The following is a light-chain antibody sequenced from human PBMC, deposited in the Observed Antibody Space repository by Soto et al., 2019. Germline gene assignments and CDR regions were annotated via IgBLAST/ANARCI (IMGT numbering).Light chain of an antibody. V-gene: IGKV3D-15*01. Sequence: EIVLTQSPGTLSLSPGQRATLSCRAIQSVRSSYLAWYQQKPGQAPRLLIYGASTRTTGLPDRFRGSGSGTEFTLTISSLQAEDSAVYFCQQYNNWPTWTFGQGTKVDIK. CDR2: GAS. CDR1: QSVRSSY. CDR3: QQYNNWPTWT. J-gene: IGKJ1*01.